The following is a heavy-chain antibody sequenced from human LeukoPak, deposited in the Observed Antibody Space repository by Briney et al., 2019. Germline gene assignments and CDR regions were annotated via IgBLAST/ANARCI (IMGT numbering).Heavy chain of an antibody. CDR1: GFTFSSYA. CDR3: AKDRQWLGVFDY. Sequence: GGSLRLSCAASGFTFSSYAMSWVRQAPGKGLEWVPAISGSGGSTYYADSVKGRFTISRDNSKNTLYLQMNSLRAEDTAVYYCAKDRQWLGVFDYWGQGTLVTVSS. J-gene: IGHJ4*02. V-gene: IGHV3-23*01. D-gene: IGHD6-19*01. CDR2: ISGSGGST.